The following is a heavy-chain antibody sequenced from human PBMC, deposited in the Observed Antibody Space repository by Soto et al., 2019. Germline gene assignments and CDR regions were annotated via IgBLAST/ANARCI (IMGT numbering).Heavy chain of an antibody. D-gene: IGHD3-10*01. J-gene: IGHJ4*02. CDR2: ISYDGSNK. CDR3: AKGPDYYGSGSPNDFDY. V-gene: IGHV3-30*18. Sequence: LEWVAVISYDGSNKYYADSVKGRFTISRDNSKNTLYLQMNSLRAEDTAVYYCAKGPDYYGSGSPNDFDYWGQGTLVTVSS.